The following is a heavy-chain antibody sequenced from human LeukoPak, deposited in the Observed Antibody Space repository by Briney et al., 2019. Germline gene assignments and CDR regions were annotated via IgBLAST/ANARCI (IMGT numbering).Heavy chain of an antibody. Sequence: GALRLSCAASGFTFDDYGMSWVRQAPGKGLEWVSGINWNGGSTGYADSVKGRFTISRDNSKNTLYLQMNSLRAEDTAVYYCAKDGSAYCGGDCYPPYYFDCWGQGTLVTVSS. D-gene: IGHD2-21*02. V-gene: IGHV3-20*04. CDR1: GFTFDDYG. CDR3: AKDGSAYCGGDCYPPYYFDC. CDR2: INWNGGST. J-gene: IGHJ4*02.